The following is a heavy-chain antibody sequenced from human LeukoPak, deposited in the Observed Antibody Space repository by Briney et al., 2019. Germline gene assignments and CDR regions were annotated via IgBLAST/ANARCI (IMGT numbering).Heavy chain of an antibody. D-gene: IGHD5-18*01. CDR3: ARPYTAMGEYYFDY. CDR1: GYSFTSYW. CDR2: IYPGDSDT. Sequence: GESLKISCKGSGYSFTSYWIGWVRQMPGKGLEWMGIIYPGDSDTRYSPSFQGQVTISADKSISTAYLQWSSLKASDTAMYYCARPYTAMGEYYFDYWGREPWSPSPQ. J-gene: IGHJ4*02. V-gene: IGHV5-51*01.